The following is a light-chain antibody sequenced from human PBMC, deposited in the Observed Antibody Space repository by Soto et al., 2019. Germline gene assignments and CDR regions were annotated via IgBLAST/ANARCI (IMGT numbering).Light chain of an antibody. V-gene: IGKV1-5*03. CDR3: QQYNTYSWT. Sequence: DIQMTQSPSTLSASVGDRVTITCRASQSIKSWLVWYQQKPGKAPKLLIYEASSLESGVPSRFGGSGSGTEFTLTISSLKPDDFETYYCQQYNTYSWTFGQGTKVDIK. CDR1: QSIKSW. CDR2: EAS. J-gene: IGKJ1*01.